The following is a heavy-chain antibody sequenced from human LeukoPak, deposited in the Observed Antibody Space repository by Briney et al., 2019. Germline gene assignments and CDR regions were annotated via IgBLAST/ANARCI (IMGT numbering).Heavy chain of an antibody. Sequence: GXXLRLSCAASGFTFSSYAMSWVRQAPGKGLEWVSAISGSGGSTYYAYSVKGRFTISRDNSKNTLYLQMNSLRAEDTAVYYCAKEARGSGSYYAEPFDYWGQGTLVTVSS. D-gene: IGHD3-10*01. J-gene: IGHJ4*02. CDR2: ISGSGGST. V-gene: IGHV3-23*01. CDR1: GFTFSSYA. CDR3: AKEARGSGSYYAEPFDY.